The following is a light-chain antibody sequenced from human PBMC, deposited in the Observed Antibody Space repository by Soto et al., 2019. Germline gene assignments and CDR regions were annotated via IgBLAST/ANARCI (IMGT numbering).Light chain of an antibody. CDR2: DVS. CDR1: SSDVGAYNY. J-gene: IGLJ2*01. Sequence: QSALTQPASVSGSPGQSITISCSGTSSDVGAYNYVSWYQQHPGKAPKLMIYDVSSRPSGVSNRFSGSKSGNTASLTISGLQAEDEADYYCSSYTSSSALVLFCGGTKLTVL. CDR3: SSYTSSSALVL. V-gene: IGLV2-14*03.